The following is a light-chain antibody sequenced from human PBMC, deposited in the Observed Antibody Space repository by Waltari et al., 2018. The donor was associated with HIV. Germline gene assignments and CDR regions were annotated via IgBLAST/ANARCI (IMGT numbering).Light chain of an antibody. V-gene: IGLV3-25*03. CDR3: QSAHNSDVI. CDR2: QDT. J-gene: IGLJ2*01. CDR1: AFPNNY. Sequence: SYELTQTPSVSLPPGQTAKIICSGDAFPNNYVYWYQQKAGQAPVMIIFQDTKRPSDIPARFSASSAGTTATLTISGVQAEDEADYFCQSAHNSDVIFGGGTKLTVL.